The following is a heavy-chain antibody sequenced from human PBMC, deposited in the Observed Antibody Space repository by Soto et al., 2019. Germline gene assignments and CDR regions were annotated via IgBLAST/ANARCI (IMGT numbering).Heavy chain of an antibody. CDR3: PRDRVSGYFGDQEYFQH. CDR1: GYTFTSYG. D-gene: IGHD4-17*01. V-gene: IGHV1-18*01. CDR2: ISAYNGNT. J-gene: IGHJ1*01. Sequence: QVQLVQSGAEVKKPGASVKVSCKASGYTFTSYGISWVRQAPGQGLEGMGWISAYNGNTNYAQKLQGRVTMTTDTTTSTADMELRSLRSDDTAVYYCPRDRVSGYFGDQEYFQHWGQGTLVTVSS.